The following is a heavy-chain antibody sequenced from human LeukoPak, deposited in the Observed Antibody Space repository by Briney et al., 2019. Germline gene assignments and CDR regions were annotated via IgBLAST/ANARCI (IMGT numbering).Heavy chain of an antibody. V-gene: IGHV4-39*07. CDR1: GGSISSSSYY. J-gene: IGHJ3*02. D-gene: IGHD4-11*01. CDR2: IYYSGST. CDR3: ARDKLMTTVTPDAFDI. Sequence: SETLSLTCTVSGGSISSSSYYWGWIRQPPGKGLEWIGSIYYSGSTYYSPSLKSRVTISVDTSKNQFSLKLSSVTAADTAVYYCARDKLMTTVTPDAFDIWGQGTMVTVSS.